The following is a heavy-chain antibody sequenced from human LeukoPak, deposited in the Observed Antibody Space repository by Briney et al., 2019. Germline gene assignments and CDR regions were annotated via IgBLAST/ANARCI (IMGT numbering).Heavy chain of an antibody. CDR2: IIPIFGTA. V-gene: IGHV1-69*05. D-gene: IGHD2-21*01. CDR1: GGTFSSYA. Sequence: SEKVSCRASGGTFSSYAISWVRQAPGQGLEWMGGIIPIFGTANYAQKFQGRVTITTDESTNTAYMELSSLRSEDTAVYYCARALGDVPPYYYYYMDVWGKGTTVTVSS. J-gene: IGHJ6*03. CDR3: ARALGDVPPYYYYYMDV.